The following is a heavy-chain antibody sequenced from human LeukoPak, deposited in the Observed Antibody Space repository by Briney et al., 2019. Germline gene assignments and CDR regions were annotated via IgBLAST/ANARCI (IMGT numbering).Heavy chain of an antibody. J-gene: IGHJ3*02. V-gene: IGHV1-69*05. Sequence: SVKVSCKASGGTFSSYAISWVRQAPGQGGEWMGGVIPIFCTANYAQKFQGRVTITTDESTSTAYMELSSLRSEDTAVYYCARELTLQQWLVPGAFDIWGQGTMVTVSS. CDR2: VIPIFCTA. CDR1: GGTFSSYA. CDR3: ARELTLQQWLVPGAFDI. D-gene: IGHD6-19*01.